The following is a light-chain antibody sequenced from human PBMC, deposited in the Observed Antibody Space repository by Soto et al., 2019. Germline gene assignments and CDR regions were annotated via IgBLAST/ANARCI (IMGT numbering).Light chain of an antibody. CDR3: QQYNTYPLP. CDR2: KAS. Sequence: DIQMTQSPSTLSASVGDRVTITCRASQSISTWLAWYQQKPGKAPKLLIYKASSLEGGVPSRFGGSGSGTLFNITISSLHPDDFAIYYCQQYNTYPLPFGGGTPVDIK. J-gene: IGKJ4*01. V-gene: IGKV1-5*03. CDR1: QSISTW.